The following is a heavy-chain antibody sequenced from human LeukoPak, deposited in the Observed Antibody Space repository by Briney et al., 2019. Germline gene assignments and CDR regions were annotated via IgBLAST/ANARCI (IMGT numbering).Heavy chain of an antibody. CDR1: GYSISSGYY. V-gene: IGHV4-38-2*02. D-gene: IGHD5/OR15-5a*01. CDR3: ATLVSTRYYFDY. CDR2: IYHSGST. Sequence: SETLSLTCTVSGYSISSGYYWGWIRQPPGKGLEWIGSIYHSGSTYYNPSLKSRVTISIDTSKNQFSLRLTSVTAADTAVYFCATLVSTRYYFDYWGQGALVTVSS. J-gene: IGHJ4*02.